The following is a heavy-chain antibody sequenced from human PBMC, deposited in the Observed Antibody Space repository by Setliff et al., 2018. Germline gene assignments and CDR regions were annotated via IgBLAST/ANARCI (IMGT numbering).Heavy chain of an antibody. CDR3: ARSTETFSGEDFYFFYYMDV. CDR1: GFTFSSYA. V-gene: IGHV3-23*01. CDR2: ISGSGGST. J-gene: IGHJ6*03. D-gene: IGHD4-4*01. Sequence: GGSLRLSCAASGFTFSSYAMSWVRQAPGKGLEWVSAISGSGGSTYYADSVKGRFTISRDNSKNTLYLQMSSLRPEDTALYYCARSTETFSGEDFYFFYYMDVWGKGTTVTVSS.